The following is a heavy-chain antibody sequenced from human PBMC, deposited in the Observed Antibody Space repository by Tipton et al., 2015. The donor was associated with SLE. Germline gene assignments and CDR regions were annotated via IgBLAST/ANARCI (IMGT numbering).Heavy chain of an antibody. D-gene: IGHD3-22*01. J-gene: IGHJ2*01. CDR1: GFTFSSYG. CDR2: ISYDGSNK. CDR3: ARGENMIVVVEGYFDL. V-gene: IGHV3-30*19. Sequence: SLRLSCAASGFTFSSYGMHWVRQAPGKGLEWVAVISYDGSNKYYADSVKGRFTISRDNSKNTLYLQMNSLRAEDTAVYYCARGENMIVVVEGYFDLWGRGTLVTVSS.